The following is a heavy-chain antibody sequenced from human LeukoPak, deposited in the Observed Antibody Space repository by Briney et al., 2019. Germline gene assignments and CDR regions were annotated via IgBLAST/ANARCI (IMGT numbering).Heavy chain of an antibody. CDR2: ISGSDAST. Sequence: GGSLRLSCAASGFTFSSYAMSWVRQAPGKGLEWVSAISGSDASTYYADSVKGRFTISRDNSKNTLYLQMNSLRAEDTAVYYCAKGSSLTGLYYYYYYYMDVWGKGTTVTVSS. V-gene: IGHV3-23*01. CDR3: AKGSSLTGLYYYYYYYMDV. J-gene: IGHJ6*03. CDR1: GFTFSSYA. D-gene: IGHD3-10*01.